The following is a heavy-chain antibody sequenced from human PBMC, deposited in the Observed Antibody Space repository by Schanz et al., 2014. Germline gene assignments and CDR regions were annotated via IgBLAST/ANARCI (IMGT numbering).Heavy chain of an antibody. CDR2: IIPILGIA. J-gene: IGHJ4*02. V-gene: IGHV1-69*02. CDR3: ARSNYYDNSDYYNSFDY. Sequence: QVQLVQSGAEVKKPGSSMKVSCKASGGTFSSYTISWVRQAPGQGLEWMGRIIPILGIANYAQKVQGRVTNTADKSTSTAYMDLSSLRPEDTAVYYCARSNYYDNSDYYNSFDYWGQGTLVTGSS. D-gene: IGHD3-22*01. CDR1: GGTFSSYT.